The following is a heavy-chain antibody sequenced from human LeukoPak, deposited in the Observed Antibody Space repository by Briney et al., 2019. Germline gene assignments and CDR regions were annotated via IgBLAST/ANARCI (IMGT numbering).Heavy chain of an antibody. D-gene: IGHD5-12*01. V-gene: IGHV3-23*01. CDR1: GFTFSSYA. CDR3: AVWWLLSPLKPKLDY. Sequence: PGGSLRLSCAASGFTFSSYAMSWVRQAPGKGLEWVSAISGSGGSTYYADSVKGRFTISRDNSKNTLYLQMNSLRAEDTAVYYCAVWWLLSPLKPKLDYWGQGTLVTVSS. J-gene: IGHJ4*02. CDR2: ISGSGGST.